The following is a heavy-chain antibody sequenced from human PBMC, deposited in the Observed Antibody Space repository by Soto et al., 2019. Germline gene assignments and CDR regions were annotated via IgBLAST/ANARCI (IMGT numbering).Heavy chain of an antibody. D-gene: IGHD3-9*01. CDR2: IYYSGST. J-gene: IGHJ4*02. CDR3: ARDKRYFDWGVYFDY. V-gene: IGHV4-31*03. CDR1: GGSISSGGYY. Sequence: QVQLQESGPGLVKPSQTLSLTCTVSGGSISSGGYYWGWIRQHPGKGLEWIGYIYYSGSTYYNPSLKSRVTISVDTSKNQFSLKLSSVTAADTAVYYCARDKRYFDWGVYFDYWGQGTLVTVSS.